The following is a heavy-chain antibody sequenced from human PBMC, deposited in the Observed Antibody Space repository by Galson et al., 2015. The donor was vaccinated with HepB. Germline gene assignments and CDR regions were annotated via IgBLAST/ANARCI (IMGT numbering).Heavy chain of an antibody. CDR3: VKDPSLAATGTFRGIDV. Sequence: YLRLSCAASGLTFDDYVMHWVRQAPEKGLEWVSLISWKNGVIAYADSVKGRFNISRDNAKNSLYLQMNSLRPQDTALNYCVKDPSLAATGTFRGIDVWGQGTTVTVSS. J-gene: IGHJ6*02. V-gene: IGHV3-9*01. D-gene: IGHD6-13*01. CDR1: GLTFDDYV. CDR2: ISWKNGVI.